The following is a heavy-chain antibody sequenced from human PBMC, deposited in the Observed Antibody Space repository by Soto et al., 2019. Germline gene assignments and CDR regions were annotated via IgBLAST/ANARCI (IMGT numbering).Heavy chain of an antibody. CDR1: GYSFSGYD. V-gene: IGHV1-18*04. Sequence: QGKLVQSGPEVKKPGASVRVSCTASGYSFSGYDITWVRQAPGQGLEWLCWVRTLIVSTMSAENLQGRLTMTTDTSTTTGYMVLWGLTSDDTAVYYCARDSGAALYGEDALDIWGQGTMVSVSS. CDR2: VRTLIVST. D-gene: IGHD3-10*01. J-gene: IGHJ3*02. CDR3: ARDSGAALYGEDALDI.